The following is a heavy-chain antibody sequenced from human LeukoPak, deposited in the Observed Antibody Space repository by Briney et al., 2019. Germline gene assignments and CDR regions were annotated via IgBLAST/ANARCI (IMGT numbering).Heavy chain of an antibody. J-gene: IGHJ6*02. Sequence: EASVKVSCKASGYTFTSYGISWVRQAPGQGLEWMGWISAYNGNTNYAQKLQGRVTMTTDTSTSTAYMELRSLRSDDTAVYYCARDVGYCSGGSCRNSGYYYYGMDVWGQGTTVTLSS. CDR1: GYTFTSYG. D-gene: IGHD2-15*01. V-gene: IGHV1-18*01. CDR2: ISAYNGNT. CDR3: ARDVGYCSGGSCRNSGYYYYGMDV.